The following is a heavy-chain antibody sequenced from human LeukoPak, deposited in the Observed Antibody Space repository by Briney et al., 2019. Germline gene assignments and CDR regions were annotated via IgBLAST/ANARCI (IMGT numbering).Heavy chain of an antibody. V-gene: IGHV4-59*01. D-gene: IGHD5-12*01. CDR2: IYYSGST. J-gene: IGHJ4*02. CDR3: ARLYSGYDWGDY. Sequence: SETLSLTCTVSGGSISSYYWSWIRQPPGKGLEWIGYIYYSGSTNYNPSLKSRVTISVDTSKNQFSLKLSSVTAADTTVYYCARLYSGYDWGDYWGQGTLVTVSS. CDR1: GGSISSYY.